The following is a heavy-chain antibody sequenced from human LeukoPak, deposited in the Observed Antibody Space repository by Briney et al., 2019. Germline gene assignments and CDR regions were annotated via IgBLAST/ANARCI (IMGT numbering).Heavy chain of an antibody. Sequence: GGSLRLSCAASEFTFSSYSMNWVRQAPGKGLEWVSYITNSGNSKSYADSVKGRFTISRDNTKNTLYLQMDSLRAEDTAVYYCARDRAWNYFDYWGQGTLVTVSS. V-gene: IGHV3-48*01. CDR3: ARDRAWNYFDY. CDR1: EFTFSSYS. D-gene: IGHD3-3*01. J-gene: IGHJ4*02. CDR2: ITNSGNSK.